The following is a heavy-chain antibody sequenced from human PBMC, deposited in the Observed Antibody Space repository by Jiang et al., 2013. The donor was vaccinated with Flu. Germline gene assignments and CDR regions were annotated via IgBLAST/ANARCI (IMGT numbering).Heavy chain of an antibody. Sequence: PGLVKPSETLSLTCTVSGDSISYFYWNWIRQPPGKGLEWIGNIYDSGITNYNPSLKSRVSLSVDTSKNEFSLKLSSVTASDTAMYYCARGGAIAVAGFGYWGQGTLVTISS. CDR2: IYDSGIT. V-gene: IGHV4-59*08. CDR1: GDSISYFY. D-gene: IGHD6-19*01. CDR3: ARGGAIAVAGFGY. J-gene: IGHJ4*02.